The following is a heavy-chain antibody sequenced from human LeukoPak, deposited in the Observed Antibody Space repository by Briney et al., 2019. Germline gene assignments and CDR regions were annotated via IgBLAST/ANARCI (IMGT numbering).Heavy chain of an antibody. J-gene: IGHJ4*02. CDR3: AKVWAYYFDS. CDR2: ISGSGGST. D-gene: IGHD3-16*01. V-gene: IGHV3-23*01. Sequence: GGSLRLSCAASGFTFSNYAMSWVRQAQGKGLEWVSAISGSGGSTYYAESVKGRFTISRDNSKNTLYLQMDNVRAEDTAVYCCAKVWAYYFDSWGQGTLVTVSS. CDR1: GFTFSNYA.